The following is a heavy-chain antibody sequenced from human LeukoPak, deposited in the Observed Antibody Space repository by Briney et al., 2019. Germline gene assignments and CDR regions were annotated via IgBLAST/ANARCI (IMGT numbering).Heavy chain of an antibody. J-gene: IGHJ4*02. CDR1: GGSVSSGSYY. CDR2: IYTTGST. Sequence: PSETLSLTCTVSGGSVSSGSYYWSWIRQPAGKGLEWIGRIYTTGSTNYNPSLKSRVTISVDTSKNQFSLKLSSVTAADTAVYYCARVFGSYQYFDYRGQGTLVTVSS. CDR3: ARVFGSYQYFDY. D-gene: IGHD1-26*01. V-gene: IGHV4-61*02.